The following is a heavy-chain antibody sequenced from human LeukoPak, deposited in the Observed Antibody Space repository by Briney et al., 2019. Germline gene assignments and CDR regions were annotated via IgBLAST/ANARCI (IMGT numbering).Heavy chain of an antibody. V-gene: IGHV4-59*12. CDR1: GGSISSYY. Sequence: SETLSLTCTVSGGSISSYYWSWIRQSPGKGLECIGYIHYTGSTNYNPSLKSRVTISVYTSKNQFSLKLSSVTAADTAVYYCARDFDPWGQGTLVTVSS. CDR3: ARDFDP. CDR2: IHYTGST. J-gene: IGHJ5*02.